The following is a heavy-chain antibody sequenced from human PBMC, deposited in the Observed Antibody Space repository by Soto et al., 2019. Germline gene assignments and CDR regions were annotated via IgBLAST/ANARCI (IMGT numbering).Heavy chain of an antibody. CDR1: GFTFSSYA. V-gene: IGHV3-30-3*01. CDR3: AREQIRTIGGVVTREYGMDV. D-gene: IGHD3-3*01. J-gene: IGHJ6*02. Sequence: QVQLVESGGGVVQPGRSLRLSCAASGFTFSSYAMHWVRQAPGKGLEWVAVISYDGSNKYYADSVKGRFTISRDNSKNTLHLQMNSLRAEDTAVYYCAREQIRTIGGVVTREYGMDVWGQGTTVTVSS. CDR2: ISYDGSNK.